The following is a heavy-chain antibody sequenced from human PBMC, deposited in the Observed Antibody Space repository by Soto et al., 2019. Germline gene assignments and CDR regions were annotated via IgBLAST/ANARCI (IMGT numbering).Heavy chain of an antibody. CDR3: GRIRELGKAWLVHKNWFDP. CDR1: GGSISSYY. V-gene: IGHV4-59*08. D-gene: IGHD6-19*01. J-gene: IGHJ5*02. Sequence: SETLSLTCTVSGGSISSYYWSWIRQPPGKGLEWIGYIYYSGSTNYNPSLKSRVTISVDTSKNQFSLKLSSVTAADTAVYYCGRIRELGKAWLVHKNWFDPWGQGTLVTVSS. CDR2: IYYSGST.